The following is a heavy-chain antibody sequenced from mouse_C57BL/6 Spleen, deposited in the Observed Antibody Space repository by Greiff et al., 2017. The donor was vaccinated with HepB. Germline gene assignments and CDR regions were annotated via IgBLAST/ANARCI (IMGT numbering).Heavy chain of an antibody. CDR1: GYTFTSYW. V-gene: IGHV1-69*01. CDR3: ARSATGGFFDY. Sequence: QVQLQQPGAELVMPGASVKLSCKASGYTFTSYWMHWVKQRPGQGLEWIGEIDPSDSYTNYNQKFKGKSTLTVDKSSSTAYMQLSSLTSEDSAVYYCARSATGGFFDYWGQGTTLTVSS. J-gene: IGHJ2*01. D-gene: IGHD1-2*01. CDR2: IDPSDSYT.